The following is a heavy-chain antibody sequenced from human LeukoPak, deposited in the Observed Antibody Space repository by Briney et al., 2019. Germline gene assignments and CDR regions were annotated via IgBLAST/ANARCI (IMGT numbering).Heavy chain of an antibody. V-gene: IGHV3-74*01. CDR1: GFTFSSNW. CDR3: AREQASLPFGIDY. Sequence: GGSLRLSCAASGFTFSSNWMHWVRQAPGKGLVWVSRINSDGSSTSYADSVKGRFTISRDNAKNTLYLQMNSLRAEDTAVYYCAREQASLPFGIDYWGQGTLVTVSS. J-gene: IGHJ4*02. D-gene: IGHD3-3*01. CDR2: INSDGSST.